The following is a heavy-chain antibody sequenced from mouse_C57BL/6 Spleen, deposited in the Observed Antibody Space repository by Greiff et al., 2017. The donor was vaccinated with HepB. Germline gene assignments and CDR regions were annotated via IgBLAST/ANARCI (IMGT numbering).Heavy chain of an antibody. J-gene: IGHJ1*03. D-gene: IGHD1-1*01. Sequence: EVQLQQSGPELVKPGASVKISCKASGYSFTGYYMHWVKQSHGNILDWIGYIYPYNGVSSYNQKFKGKATLTVDKSSSTAYMELRSLTSEDSAVYYCARSSVYYYGSSLYWYVDVWGTGTTVTVAS. CDR2: IYPYNGVS. V-gene: IGHV1-31*01. CDR3: ARSSVYYYGSSLYWYVDV. CDR1: GYSFTGYY.